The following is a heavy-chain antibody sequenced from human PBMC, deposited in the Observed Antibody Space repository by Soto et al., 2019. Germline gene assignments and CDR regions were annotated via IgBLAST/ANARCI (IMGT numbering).Heavy chain of an antibody. CDR2: ITSSGASI. V-gene: IGHV3-21*01. Sequence: EVQLVESGGGLVKPGGSLRLSCAASGFTFSSYSLNWVRQAPGKGLEWVSSITSSGASIYYADSVKGRFTISRDNAENSLYLQMNSLRAEDTAVYYCARDGSEGSGEIGYYYYMDVWGKGTTATVSS. J-gene: IGHJ6*03. CDR3: ARDGSEGSGEIGYYYYMDV. CDR1: GFTFSSYS. D-gene: IGHD2-15*01.